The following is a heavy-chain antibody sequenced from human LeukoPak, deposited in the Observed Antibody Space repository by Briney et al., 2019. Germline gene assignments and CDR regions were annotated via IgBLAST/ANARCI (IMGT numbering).Heavy chain of an antibody. V-gene: IGHV3-23*01. CDR1: GFTFSSYA. CDR2: FSSSGGLT. D-gene: IGHD2-21*02. J-gene: IGHJ4*02. Sequence: GGSLRLSYAASGFTFSSYAMSWVRQAPGKGLQWVSLFSSSGGLTYYADSVKGRFTISRDNSRNTLYLQMNSLRAEDTAVYYCAKSGPRGDYFYDCWGQGTLVTVSS. CDR3: AKSGPRGDYFYDC.